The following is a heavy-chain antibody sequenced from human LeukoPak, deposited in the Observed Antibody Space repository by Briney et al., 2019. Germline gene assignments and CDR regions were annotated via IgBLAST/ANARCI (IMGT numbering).Heavy chain of an antibody. J-gene: IGHJ4*02. Sequence: GGSLRLSCAASGFTFSKYWMLWVPQAPGKGLESVSGINRDGTVTTYADSVKGRFTVSRDNADNTMFLQMNSVRDEDTAVYYCATKPWLAAIPDSWGQGTPVTVSS. CDR2: INRDGTVT. CDR1: GFTFSKYW. D-gene: IGHD2-2*02. CDR3: ATKPWLAAIPDS. V-gene: IGHV3-74*01.